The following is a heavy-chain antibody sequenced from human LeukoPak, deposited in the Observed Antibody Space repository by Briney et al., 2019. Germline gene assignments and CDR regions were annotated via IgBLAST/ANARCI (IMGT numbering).Heavy chain of an antibody. CDR1: GFTFSSYG. Sequence: GGSLRLSCAASGFTFSSYGMHWVRQAPGKGLEWVAFIRYDGSNKYYADSVKGRFTISRDNSKNTLYLQMNSLRAEDTAVYYCARVEGVGAIFDYWGQGTLVTVSS. CDR2: IRYDGSNK. D-gene: IGHD1-26*01. V-gene: IGHV3-30*02. CDR3: ARVEGVGAIFDY. J-gene: IGHJ4*02.